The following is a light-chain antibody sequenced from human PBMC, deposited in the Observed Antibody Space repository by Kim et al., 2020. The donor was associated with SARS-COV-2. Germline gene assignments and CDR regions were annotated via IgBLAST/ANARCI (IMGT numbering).Light chain of an antibody. CDR2: DAS. CDR1: QSVSSY. V-gene: IGKV3-11*01. J-gene: IGKJ5*01. CDR3: QRYDKWPPT. Sequence: EVVLTQSPATLSLSPGERATLSCRASQSVSSYLAWYQQKPGQAPRLLISDASKRATGIPARFSGSGSATDFTLTISTLEAEDFAVYYCQRYDKWPPTFGPGTRLEIK.